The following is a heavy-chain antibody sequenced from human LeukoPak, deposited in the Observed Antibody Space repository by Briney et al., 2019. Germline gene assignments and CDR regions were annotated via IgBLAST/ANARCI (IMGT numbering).Heavy chain of an antibody. J-gene: IGHJ4*02. Sequence: KPSETLSLTCTVSGGSISSSSHYWGWIRQPPGKGLEWIGSIYYSGSTYYNPSLKSRVTISVDTSKNQFSLKLSSVTAADTAVYYCARLPPLRYGGGWGQGTLVTVSS. CDR3: ARLPPLRYGGG. V-gene: IGHV4-39*01. D-gene: IGHD3-9*01. CDR1: GGSISSSSHY. CDR2: IYYSGST.